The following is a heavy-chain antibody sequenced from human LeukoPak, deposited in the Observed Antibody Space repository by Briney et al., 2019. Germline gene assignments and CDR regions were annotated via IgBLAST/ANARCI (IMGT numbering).Heavy chain of an antibody. V-gene: IGHV3-74*01. CDR2: VGTDGSSA. J-gene: IGHJ3*02. CDR1: GFIFSNYW. Sequence: GGSLRLSCAAWGFIFSNYWMDGVRDVPGKGPVWVSRVGTDGSSAAYAHHVKGRFTISRDNDKNTLYLQMNSLRVEDTAVYYCARDKYGGNSNAFDIWGQGTLVTVSS. CDR3: ARDKYGGNSNAFDI. D-gene: IGHD4-23*01.